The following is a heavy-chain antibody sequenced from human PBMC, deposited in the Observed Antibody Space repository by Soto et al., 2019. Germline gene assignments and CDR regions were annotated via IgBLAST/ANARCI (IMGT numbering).Heavy chain of an antibody. J-gene: IGHJ5*02. CDR1: GGSFTGYY. Sequence: QVQLQQWGAGLLKPSETLSLTCAVHGGSFTGYYWSWIRQPPGKGLEWVGEINHGGSTNYNPSLKSRVTISLDTSKNQFSLNLTSVTAADTAFYYCTRGVLAWGPGTRVTVSS. CDR2: INHGGST. D-gene: IGHD3-10*02. V-gene: IGHV4-34*01. CDR3: TRGVLA.